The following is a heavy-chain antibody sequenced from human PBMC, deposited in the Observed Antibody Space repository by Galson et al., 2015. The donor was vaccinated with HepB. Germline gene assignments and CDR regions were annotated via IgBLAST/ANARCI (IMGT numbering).Heavy chain of an antibody. Sequence: SLRLSCAASGFTVSSNYMTWVRQTPGKGLDWVSVIYSGDNTYCADSVKGRFTISRDNSKNTLFLQMNSLRAEDTAVYYCARDTISYGMDVWGQGTTVTVSS. J-gene: IGHJ6*02. CDR3: ARDTISYGMDV. D-gene: IGHD3-10*01. CDR1: GFTVSSNY. CDR2: IYSGDNT. V-gene: IGHV3-53*01.